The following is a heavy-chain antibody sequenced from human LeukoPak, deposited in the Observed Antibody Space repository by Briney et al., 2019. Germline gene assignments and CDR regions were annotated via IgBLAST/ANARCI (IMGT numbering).Heavy chain of an antibody. V-gene: IGHV4-4*07. D-gene: IGHD6-13*01. Sequence: SETLSLTCIVSAGSLSSYYWSWIRQPAGKGREWIGRIYTSGSTNYNPSLKSRVTLSVDTSKDQFTLKLSSVTAADTAVYYCAREEGDSSSWQYNWFDPWGQGTLVTVSS. CDR1: AGSLSSYY. CDR3: AREEGDSSSWQYNWFDP. J-gene: IGHJ5*02. CDR2: IYTSGST.